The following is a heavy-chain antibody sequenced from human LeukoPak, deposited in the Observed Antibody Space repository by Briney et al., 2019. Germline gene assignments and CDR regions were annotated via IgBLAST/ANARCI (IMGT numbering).Heavy chain of an antibody. J-gene: IGHJ4*02. CDR3: ARTKEMATISYFDS. D-gene: IGHD5-24*01. V-gene: IGHV3-48*04. CDR1: GFTFSSYS. Sequence: GGSLRLSCVASGFTFSSYSMNWVRQAPGKGLEWVSYIDSSGSTIHYADSVKGRFTISRDNAKNSLYLQMNSLRAEDTAVYYCARTKEMATISYFDSWGQGTLVTVSS. CDR2: IDSSGSTI.